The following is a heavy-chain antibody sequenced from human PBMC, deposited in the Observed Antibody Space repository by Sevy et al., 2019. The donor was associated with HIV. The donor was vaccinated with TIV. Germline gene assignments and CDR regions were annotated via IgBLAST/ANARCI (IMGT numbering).Heavy chain of an antibody. CDR3: TTASWSQEDYYNY. J-gene: IGHJ4*02. CDR2: IKGKIYDGTI. Sequence: GGSLRLSCAASGFILSNAWMSWVRQAPGKGLEWVGRIKGKIYDGTIDYAAPVKGRFSISRDDSKNTLYLQMNSLKTEDTAVYYCTTASWSQEDYYNYWGQGPLVTVSS. CDR1: GFILSNAW. V-gene: IGHV3-15*01. D-gene: IGHD6-13*01.